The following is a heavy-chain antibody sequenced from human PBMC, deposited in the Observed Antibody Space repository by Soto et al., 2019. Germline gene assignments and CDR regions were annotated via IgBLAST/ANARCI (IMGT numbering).Heavy chain of an antibody. J-gene: IGHJ6*02. V-gene: IGHV4-59*01. Sequence: LSLSCTGCVASMGISYLCWIRMPPGNGMEGIAYSEYSGSTKYNPSLTCRLTISVDRSKNHFSLNLSSVTAADTAVYYFARYKRRYASGMDVWGQWTTVT. CDR3: ARYKRRYASGMDV. CDR2: SEYSGST. D-gene: IGHD3-9*01. CDR1: VASMGISY.